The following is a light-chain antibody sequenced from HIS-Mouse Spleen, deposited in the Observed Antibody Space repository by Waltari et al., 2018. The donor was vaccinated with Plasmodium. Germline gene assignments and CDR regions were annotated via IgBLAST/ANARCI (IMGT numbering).Light chain of an antibody. J-gene: IGKJ2*01. Sequence: AIWMTQPPSLLSASPGDKGTVSCRMRQRIRSYLACYQQKPGKAPELLIYAASTLKSGVPSRCSGSGAEKDFTLTIRCLQSEDFATYYCQQYYSFPYTFGQGTKLEI. V-gene: IGKV1D-8*02. CDR2: AAS. CDR1: QRIRSY. CDR3: QQYYSFPYT.